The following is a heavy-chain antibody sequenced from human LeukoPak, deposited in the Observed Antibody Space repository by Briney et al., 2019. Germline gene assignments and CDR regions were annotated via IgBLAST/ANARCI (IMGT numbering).Heavy chain of an antibody. CDR1: GFTFSDYY. CDR3: ARFLRGSGSYYDY. D-gene: IGHD3-10*01. J-gene: IGHJ4*02. Sequence: AGGSLRLSCAASGFTFSDYYMSWIRQAPGKGLEWVSFISTSGHYTKSADSVKGRFTISRDNAKNSLYLQMNSLRAEDTAVYYCARFLRGSGSYYDYWGQGTLVTVSS. CDR2: ISTSGHYT. V-gene: IGHV3-11*03.